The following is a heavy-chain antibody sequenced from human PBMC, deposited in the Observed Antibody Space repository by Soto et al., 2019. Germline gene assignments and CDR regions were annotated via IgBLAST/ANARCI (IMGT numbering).Heavy chain of an antibody. CDR3: ARGPQRWLQKTAYYFDY. D-gene: IGHD5-12*01. CDR2: INHSGST. V-gene: IGHV4-34*01. CDR1: GGSFSGYY. Sequence: SETLSLTYAVYGGSFSGYYWSWIRQPPGKGLEWIGEINHSGSTNYNPSLKSRVTISVDTSKNQFSLKLSSVTAADTAVYYCARGPQRWLQKTAYYFDYWGQGTLVTVSS. J-gene: IGHJ4*02.